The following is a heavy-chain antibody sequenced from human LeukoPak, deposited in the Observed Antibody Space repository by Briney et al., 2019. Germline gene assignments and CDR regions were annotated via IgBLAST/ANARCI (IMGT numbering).Heavy chain of an antibody. J-gene: IGHJ3*02. CDR3: AGEAYYDSSGRFEGAFDI. CDR1: GGSISSSSYY. D-gene: IGHD3-22*01. V-gene: IGHV4-39*07. Sequence: SETLSLTCTVSGGSISSSSYYWGWIRQPPGKGLEWIGEINHSGSTNYNPSLKSPVTISVDTSKNQFSLKLNSVTAADTAVYYCAGEAYYDSSGRFEGAFDIWGQGTMVTVSS. CDR2: INHSGST.